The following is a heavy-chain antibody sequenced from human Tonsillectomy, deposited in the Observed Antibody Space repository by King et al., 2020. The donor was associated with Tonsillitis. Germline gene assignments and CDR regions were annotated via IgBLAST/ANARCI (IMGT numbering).Heavy chain of an antibody. V-gene: IGHV4-59*01. J-gene: IGHJ4*02. CDR1: GGSMTNYY. CDR3: ARGSGADQGTYDS. D-gene: IGHD3-10*01. CDR2: MSDTGST. Sequence: VQLQESGPGLVRPSETLSLTCSVSGGSMTNYYWNLIRQPPGKGLEWLGCMSDTGSTNYSPALRNRLTMSLDASMKQISLQLTSVTEADTAIYYCARGSGADQGTYDSWGRGTLVTVSS.